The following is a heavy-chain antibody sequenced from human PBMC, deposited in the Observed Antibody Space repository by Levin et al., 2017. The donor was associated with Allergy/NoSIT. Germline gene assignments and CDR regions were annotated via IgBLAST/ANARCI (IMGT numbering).Heavy chain of an antibody. Sequence: GGSLRLSCAASGFTFKNYVIHWVRQAPGKGLECVSAVAQGARSLNYADSVKGRFTISRDDSKNTVYLHLNNLTVEDTAVYYCARLKRPAGVYDSSDSFDVWGQGTMAIVSS. D-gene: IGHD5/OR15-5a*01. CDR3: ARLKRPAGVYDSSDSFDV. V-gene: IGHV3-23*01. J-gene: IGHJ3*01. CDR2: VAQGARSL. CDR1: GFTFKNYV.